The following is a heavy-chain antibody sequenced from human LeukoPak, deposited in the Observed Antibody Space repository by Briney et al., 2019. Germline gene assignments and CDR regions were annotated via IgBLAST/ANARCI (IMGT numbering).Heavy chain of an antibody. Sequence: SETLSLTCTVSGGSISSSSYYWGWIRQPPGKGLEWIGSIYYSGSTYYNPSLKSRVTISVDTSKHQFSLKLSSVTAADTDVYYCARDPSDGSGMSLAYYSYMDVWGKGTTVTISS. CDR2: IYYSGST. J-gene: IGHJ6*03. D-gene: IGHD3-10*01. V-gene: IGHV4-39*07. CDR1: GGSISSSSYY. CDR3: ARDPSDGSGMSLAYYSYMDV.